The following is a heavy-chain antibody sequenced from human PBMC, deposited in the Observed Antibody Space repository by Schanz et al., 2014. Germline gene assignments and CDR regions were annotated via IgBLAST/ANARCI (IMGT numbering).Heavy chain of an antibody. Sequence: VQLVESGGGVVQPGRSLRLSCAASGFTFSNYAMNWVRQAPGKGLKWVSGIRGSGGSTYYADSVKGRFTISRDNSKNPLYLRMNSLRAEDTAVYYCAKEFSSSWWYGMDVWGQGTTVTVSS. J-gene: IGHJ6*02. CDR2: IRGSGGST. V-gene: IGHV3-23*04. D-gene: IGHD6-13*01. CDR3: AKEFSSSWWYGMDV. CDR1: GFTFSNYA.